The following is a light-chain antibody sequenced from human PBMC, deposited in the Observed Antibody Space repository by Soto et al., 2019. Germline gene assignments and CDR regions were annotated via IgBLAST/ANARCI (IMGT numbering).Light chain of an antibody. CDR3: SSYTSSSPYV. CDR1: SSDVGGYNY. CDR2: EVS. J-gene: IGLJ1*01. Sequence: QSALTQPASVSGSPGQSITISCTGTSSDVGGYNYVSWYQHHPGKAPKLMIYEVSNRPSGVSNRFSGSKSGDTASLTISGLQADDEADYYCSSYTSSSPYVFGTGTKLTVL. V-gene: IGLV2-14*01.